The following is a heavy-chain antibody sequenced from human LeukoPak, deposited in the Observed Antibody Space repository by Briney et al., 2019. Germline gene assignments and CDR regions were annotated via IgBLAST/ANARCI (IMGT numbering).Heavy chain of an antibody. CDR3: ARTQGYCSSTSCAPFDY. CDR2: IYYSGST. Sequence: SETLSLTCTVSGGSISSSSYYWGWIRQPPGKGLEWIGSIYYSGSTYYNPSLKSRVTISVDTSKNQFSLKLSSVTAADKAVYYCARTQGYCSSTSCAPFDYWGQGTLVTVSS. J-gene: IGHJ4*02. D-gene: IGHD2-2*01. V-gene: IGHV4-39*01. CDR1: GGSISSSSYY.